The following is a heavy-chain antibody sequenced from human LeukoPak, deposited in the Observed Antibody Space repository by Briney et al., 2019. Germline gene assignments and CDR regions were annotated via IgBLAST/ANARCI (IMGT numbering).Heavy chain of an antibody. CDR3: ARNGNYYYGMDV. V-gene: IGHV4-30-2*01. CDR2: IYHSGST. J-gene: IGHJ6*02. Sequence: PSQTLSLTCTVSGGSISSGGYYWSWIRQPPGKGLEWIGYIYHSGSTYYNPSLKSRVTISVDRSKNQFSLKLSSVTAADTAVYYCARNGNYYYGMDVWGQGTTVTVSS. CDR1: GGSISSGGYY.